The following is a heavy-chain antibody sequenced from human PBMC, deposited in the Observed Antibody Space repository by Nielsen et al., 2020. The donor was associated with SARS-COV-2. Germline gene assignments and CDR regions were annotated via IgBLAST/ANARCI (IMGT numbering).Heavy chain of an antibody. CDR2: IIPILGIA. D-gene: IGHD2-15*01. J-gene: IGHJ6*02. CDR1: GYTFTSYT. V-gene: IGHV1-69*02. CDR3: ASELEVEGTSMDV. Sequence: SVKVSCKASGYTFTSYTISWVRQAPGQGLEWMGRIIPILGIANYAQKFQGRVTITADKSTSTAYMELSSLRSEDTAVYYCASELEVEGTSMDVWGQGTTVTVSS.